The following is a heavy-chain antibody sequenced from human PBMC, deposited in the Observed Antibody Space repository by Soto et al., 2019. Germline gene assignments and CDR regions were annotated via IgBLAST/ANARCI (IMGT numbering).Heavy chain of an antibody. CDR1: GYIFTNYG. Sequence: QIHLVQSGAEVRKPGASVNVSCKTSGYIFTNYGDSWVRQAPGEGLEVVGWISGYNGYPKYGQRFQGRVTLSTDTSTTTGYMELRNLRSDDTAVYYCARGSSGALYDYWGQGTLLTVSS. V-gene: IGHV1-18*04. CDR3: ARGSSGALYDY. J-gene: IGHJ4*02. CDR2: ISGYNGYP.